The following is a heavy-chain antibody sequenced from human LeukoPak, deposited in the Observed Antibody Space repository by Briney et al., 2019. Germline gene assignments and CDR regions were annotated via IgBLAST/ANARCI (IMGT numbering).Heavy chain of an antibody. CDR1: GFTFSSNA. CDR3: AKTVTTTRYYFDY. Sequence: GGSLRLSCAASGFTFSSNAMSWVRQAPGKGLEWVSAISASGVSTSYADSVKGRFTISRDNSKNTLYLQMNSLRAEDTAVYYCAKTVTTTRYYFDYWGQGTLVTVSS. J-gene: IGHJ4*02. CDR2: ISASGVST. D-gene: IGHD4-17*01. V-gene: IGHV3-23*01.